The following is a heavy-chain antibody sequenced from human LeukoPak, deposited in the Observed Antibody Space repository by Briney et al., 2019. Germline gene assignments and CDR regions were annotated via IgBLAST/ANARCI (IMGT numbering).Heavy chain of an antibody. J-gene: IGHJ5*02. Sequence: SETLSLTCTVSGGSISSSSYYWGWIRQPPGKGLEWIGSLYYSGSTYYNPSLKSRVTISVDTSKNQFSLKLSSVTAADTAVYYCARPGIAAASWFDPWGQGTLVTVSS. D-gene: IGHD6-13*01. V-gene: IGHV4-39*01. CDR3: ARPGIAAASWFDP. CDR2: LYYSGST. CDR1: GGSISSSSYY.